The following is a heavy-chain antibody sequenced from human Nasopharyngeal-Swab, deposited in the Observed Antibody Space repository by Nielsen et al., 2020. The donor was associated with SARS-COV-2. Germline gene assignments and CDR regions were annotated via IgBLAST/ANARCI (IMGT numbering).Heavy chain of an antibody. Sequence: ASVKVSCKASGYTFTNYYMHWVRQAPGQGLEWMGIISPSGDATGYAQQFQGRVAMTRDTSTSTVHMELSSLRSEDTAVYYCVRDQGAGVAVAGCLDYWGQGTLVTVSS. D-gene: IGHD6-19*01. CDR1: GYTFTNYY. V-gene: IGHV1-46*01. CDR3: VRDQGAGVAVAGCLDY. CDR2: ISPSGDAT. J-gene: IGHJ4*02.